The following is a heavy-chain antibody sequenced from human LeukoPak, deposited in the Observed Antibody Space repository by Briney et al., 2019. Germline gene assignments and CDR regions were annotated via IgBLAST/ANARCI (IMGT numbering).Heavy chain of an antibody. CDR3: AKSLLAYYDFWSGYYPLGY. D-gene: IGHD3-3*01. CDR1: GFTFSSYA. Sequence: GGSLRLSCAASGFTFSSYAMSWVRQAPGKGLEWVSAISGSGGSTYYADSVKGRFTISRDNSKSTLYLQMNSLRAEDTAVYYCAKSLLAYYDFWSGYYPLGYWGQGTLVTVSS. J-gene: IGHJ4*02. CDR2: ISGSGGST. V-gene: IGHV3-23*01.